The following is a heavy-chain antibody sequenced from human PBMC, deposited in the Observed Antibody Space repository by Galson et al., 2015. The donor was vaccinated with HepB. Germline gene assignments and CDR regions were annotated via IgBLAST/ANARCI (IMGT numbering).Heavy chain of an antibody. J-gene: IGHJ3*02. Sequence: SVKVSCKASGYTFTSYYMHWVRQAPGQGLEWMGIINPSGGSTSYAQKFQGRVTMTRDTSTSTVYMELSSLRSEDTAVYYCARIPIAAEPEGAFDIWGQGTMVTVSS. CDR2: INPSGGST. CDR1: GYTFTSYY. CDR3: ARIPIAAEPEGAFDI. D-gene: IGHD6-13*01. V-gene: IGHV1-46*01.